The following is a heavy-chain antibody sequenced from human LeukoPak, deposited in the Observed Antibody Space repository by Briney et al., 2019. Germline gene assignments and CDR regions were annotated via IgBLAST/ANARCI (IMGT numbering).Heavy chain of an antibody. Sequence: GASVKVSCKASGGTFSSYAISWVRQAPGQGLEWMGGIIPIFGTANYEQKFQGRVTITTDESTSTAYMELSSLRSEDTAVYYCARDLGVTGSSYFDYWGQGTLVTVSS. V-gene: IGHV1-69*05. CDR3: ARDLGVTGSSYFDY. D-gene: IGHD1-20*01. CDR2: IIPIFGTA. CDR1: GGTFSSYA. J-gene: IGHJ4*02.